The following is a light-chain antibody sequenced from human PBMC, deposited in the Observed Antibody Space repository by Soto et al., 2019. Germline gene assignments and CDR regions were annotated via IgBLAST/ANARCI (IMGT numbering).Light chain of an antibody. V-gene: IGKV3-20*01. CDR2: AAS. Sequence: EIVLTQSPGTLSLSPGERATLSCRASQSVSSSYLARYQQKPGQAPRLLIYAASSRATGIPDRFSGSGSGTDFTLTISRLEPEDFAVYYCEQYGSSPWTFGQGTKLVIK. CDR1: QSVSSSY. CDR3: EQYGSSPWT. J-gene: IGKJ1*01.